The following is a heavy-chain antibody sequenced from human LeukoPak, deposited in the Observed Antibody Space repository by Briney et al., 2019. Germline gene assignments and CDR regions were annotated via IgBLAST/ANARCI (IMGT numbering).Heavy chain of an antibody. CDR1: GFTFSSYS. Sequence: GGSLRLSCAASGFTFSSYSMNWVRQAPGKGLEWVSSISSSSSYIYYADSVKGRFTISRDNSKNTLYLQMNSLRAEDTAVYYCAKDSYDSSGYYLPYWGQGTLVTVSS. CDR2: ISSSSSYI. CDR3: AKDSYDSSGYYLPY. J-gene: IGHJ4*02. V-gene: IGHV3-21*01. D-gene: IGHD3-22*01.